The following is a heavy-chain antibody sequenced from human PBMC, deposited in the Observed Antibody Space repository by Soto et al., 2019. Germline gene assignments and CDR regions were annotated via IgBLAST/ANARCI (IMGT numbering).Heavy chain of an antibody. D-gene: IGHD2-15*01. V-gene: IGHV1-69*12. Sequence: QVQLVQSGAEVKKPGSSVKVSCKASGGTFSRYAISWVRQAHGQELEWMVGIIPIFGTANYAQKFQGRVTITADEYTSTAYRELSSLRSEDTAVYYYARGVSSLCGGETGFAPWGQGTLVNVSS. CDR2: IIPIFGTA. CDR1: GGTFSRYA. J-gene: IGHJ5*02. CDR3: ARGVSSLCGGETGFAP.